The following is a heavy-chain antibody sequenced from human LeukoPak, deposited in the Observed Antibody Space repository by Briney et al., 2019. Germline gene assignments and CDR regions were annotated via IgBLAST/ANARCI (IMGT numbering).Heavy chain of an antibody. J-gene: IGHJ6*02. V-gene: IGHV4-59*01. D-gene: IGHD1-14*01. CDR1: GGSISSYY. CDR3: ARGEVYRSYYYYGMDV. Sequence: SETLSLTCTASGGSISSYYWSWIRQPPGKGLEWIGYIYYSGSTNYNPSLKSRVTISVDTSKNQFSLKLSSVTAADTAVYYCARGEVYRSYYYYGMDVWGQGTTVTVSS. CDR2: IYYSGST.